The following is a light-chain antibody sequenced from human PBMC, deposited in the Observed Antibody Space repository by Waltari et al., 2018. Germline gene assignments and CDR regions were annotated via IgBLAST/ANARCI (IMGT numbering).Light chain of an antibody. CDR1: QSVGSSY. CDR2: GAS. J-gene: IGKJ4*01. V-gene: IGKV3-20*01. CDR3: QHFGSSSVT. Sequence: IVLTQSTGTLSLSPGERATLTCRASQSVGSSYLAWYQQKPGQTPRLLIYGASSRATGIPDRFSGSGSGSDFTLIISRLEPEDFAVYYCQHFGSSSVTFGGGTKVEIK.